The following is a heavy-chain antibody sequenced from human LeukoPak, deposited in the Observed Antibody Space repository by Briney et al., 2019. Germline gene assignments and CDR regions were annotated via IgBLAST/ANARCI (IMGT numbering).Heavy chain of an antibody. CDR2: IYYSGST. CDR1: GYSISSGYY. J-gene: IGHJ4*02. Sequence: PSETLSLTCTVSGYSISSGYYWGWIRQAPGKGLEWIGSIYYSGSTYYNPSLKSRVTISVDTPKNQFSLKLSSMTAADTAVYYCARVVDTAMVEGPGTDYWGQGTLVTVSS. V-gene: IGHV4-38-2*02. D-gene: IGHD5-18*01. CDR3: ARVVDTAMVEGPGTDY.